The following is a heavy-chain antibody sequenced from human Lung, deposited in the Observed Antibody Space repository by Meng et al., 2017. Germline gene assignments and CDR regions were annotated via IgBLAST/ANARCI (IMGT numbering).Heavy chain of an antibody. V-gene: IGHV4-34*01. CDR1: GGYFSDYY. CDR2: INHSGST. Sequence: QVQRQKWGVGLLNPSETSVLTCVGSGGYFSDYYWSWIRQHPGKGLEWIGEINHSGSTNYNPSLESRATISVDTSQNNLSLKLSSVTAADSAVYYCARGPTTMAHDFDYWGQGTLVTVSS. CDR3: ARGPTTMAHDFDY. D-gene: IGHD4-11*01. J-gene: IGHJ4*02.